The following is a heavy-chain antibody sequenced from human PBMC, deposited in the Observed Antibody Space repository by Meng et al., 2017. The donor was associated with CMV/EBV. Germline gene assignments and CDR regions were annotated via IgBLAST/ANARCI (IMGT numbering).Heavy chain of an antibody. CDR2: ISAYNGNT. CDR3: ARDRGTMVRGY. Sequence: ASVKVSCKASGYTFTSYGISWVRQAPGQGLEWMGWISAYNGNTNYAQKLQGRVTITTDTSTSTAYMELRGLRSDDTAVYYCARDRGTMVRGYWGQGTLVTVSS. V-gene: IGHV1-18*01. D-gene: IGHD3-10*01. J-gene: IGHJ4*02. CDR1: GYTFTSYG.